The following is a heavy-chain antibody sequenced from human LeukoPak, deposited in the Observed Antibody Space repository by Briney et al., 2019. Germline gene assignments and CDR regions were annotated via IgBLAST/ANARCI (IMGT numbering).Heavy chain of an antibody. CDR3: ARDRMARIYYFDY. Sequence: GGSLRLSCAASGFTFSSYSMNWFRQAPEKGLEWVSYISSSSSTIYYADSVKGRFTISRDNAKNSLYLQMNSLRAEDTAVYYCARDRMARIYYFDYWGQGTLVTVSS. CDR1: GFTFSSYS. V-gene: IGHV3-48*01. J-gene: IGHJ4*02. CDR2: ISSSSSTI. D-gene: IGHD5-24*01.